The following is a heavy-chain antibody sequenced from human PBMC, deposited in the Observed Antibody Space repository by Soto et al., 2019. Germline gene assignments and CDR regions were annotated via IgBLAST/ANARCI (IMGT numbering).Heavy chain of an antibody. D-gene: IGHD3-10*01. Sequence: SETLSLTCTFSGGSLSSSSYYLGWIRQPPGKGLEWIGSIYYSGSTYYNPSLKSRVTISVDTSKNQFSLKLSSVTAADTAVYYCATLWFGEGNYWGQGTLVTVS. V-gene: IGHV4-39*01. CDR3: ATLWFGEGNY. J-gene: IGHJ4*02. CDR1: GGSLSSSSYY. CDR2: IYYSGST.